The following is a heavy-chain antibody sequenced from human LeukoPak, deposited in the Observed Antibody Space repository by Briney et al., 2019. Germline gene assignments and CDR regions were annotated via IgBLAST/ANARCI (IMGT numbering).Heavy chain of an antibody. D-gene: IGHD3-22*01. Sequence: PSETLSLTCTVSGGSISSSDYYWGWIRQSPGKGLEWIGRISYSGSTYYNPSLKSRVTISVDTSKNHFSLRLSSVTAAHSAVYYCARLTHSYYCDTSGYYPYYYMDVWGKGTTVTVSS. CDR1: GGSISSSDYY. CDR2: ISYSGST. J-gene: IGHJ6*03. CDR3: ARLTHSYYCDTSGYYPYYYMDV. V-gene: IGHV4-39*02.